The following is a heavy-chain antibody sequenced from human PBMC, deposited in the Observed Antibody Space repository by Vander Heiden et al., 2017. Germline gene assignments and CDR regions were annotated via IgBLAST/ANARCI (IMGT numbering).Heavy chain of an antibody. D-gene: IGHD3-10*01. CDR3: ARDRRITMVRGATNWFDP. CDR2: IYYSGST. Sequence: QVQLQESGPGLVKPSQTLSLTCTVSGGSISSGGYYWSWIRKHPGKGLEWIGYIYYSGSTYYNPSLKSRVTISVDTSKNQFSLKLSSVTAADTAVYYCARDRRITMVRGATNWFDPWGQGTLVTVSS. CDR1: GGSISSGGYY. V-gene: IGHV4-31*03. J-gene: IGHJ5*02.